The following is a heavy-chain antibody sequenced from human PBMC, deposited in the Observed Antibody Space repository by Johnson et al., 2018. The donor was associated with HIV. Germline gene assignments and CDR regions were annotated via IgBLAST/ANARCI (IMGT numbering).Heavy chain of an antibody. J-gene: IGHJ3*02. CDR3: ARANPGYYYDSRGGNAFDI. CDR2: ISWNSGSI. Sequence: VQLVESGGSLVTPGGSLRLSCAASGFTFDDYAMHWVRQAPGKGLEWVSGISWNSGSIGYADSVKGRFIISRDNAKNSLYLQMNSLRAEDTAVYYCARANPGYYYDSRGGNAFDIWGQGTMVTVSS. D-gene: IGHD3-22*01. CDR1: GFTFDDYA. V-gene: IGHV3-9*01.